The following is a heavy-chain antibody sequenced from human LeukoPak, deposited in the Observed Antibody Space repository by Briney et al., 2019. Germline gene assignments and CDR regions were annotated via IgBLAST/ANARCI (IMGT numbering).Heavy chain of an antibody. V-gene: IGHV3-30*04. Sequence: GGSLRLSCAASGFTFSSYAMHWVRQAPGKGLEWVAVISYDGSNRYYADSVKGRFTISRDNSKNTLYLQMNSLRAEDTAVYYCANLCRRSSSCHDAFDIWGQGTMVTVSS. D-gene: IGHD6-13*01. CDR2: ISYDGSNR. CDR1: GFTFSSYA. J-gene: IGHJ3*02. CDR3: ANLCRRSSSCHDAFDI.